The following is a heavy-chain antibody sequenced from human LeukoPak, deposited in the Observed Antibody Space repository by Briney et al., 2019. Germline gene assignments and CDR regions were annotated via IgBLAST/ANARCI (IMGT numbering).Heavy chain of an antibody. CDR3: ATYQAVAGHFDY. Sequence: SSETLSLTCNVSGGSISSHYWSWIRQPPGKGLEWVGYIYPSGNTTNYNPSLKSRVTISVDTSKNKFSLELRSVTDADTAVYYCATYQAVAGHFDYWGQGTLVTVSS. V-gene: IGHV4-59*11. J-gene: IGHJ4*02. CDR2: IYPSGNTT. D-gene: IGHD6-19*01. CDR1: GGSISSHY.